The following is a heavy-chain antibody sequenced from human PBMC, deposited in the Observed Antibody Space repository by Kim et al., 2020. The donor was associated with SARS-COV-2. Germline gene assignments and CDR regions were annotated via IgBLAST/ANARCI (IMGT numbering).Heavy chain of an antibody. V-gene: IGHV1-46*01. Sequence: QKCRGRVTMPRDTSTSTVYMELSSLGSEDTAVYYCARDRVVRAAYNWFDPWGQGTLVTVSS. J-gene: IGHJ5*02. CDR3: ARDRVVRAAYNWFDP. D-gene: IGHD3-3*01.